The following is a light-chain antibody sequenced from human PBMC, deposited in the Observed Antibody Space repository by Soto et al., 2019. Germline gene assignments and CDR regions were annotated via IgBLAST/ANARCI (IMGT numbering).Light chain of an antibody. J-gene: IGLJ1*01. CDR1: SSDVGSYNP. Sequence: QSALTQPASVSGSPGQSITISCTGTSSDVGSYNPVSWYQQHPGKAPKLMIYEGSKRPSGVSNRFSGSKSGNTASLTISGLQAEDEADYYCCSYAGSSTQVFGTGTKLTVL. V-gene: IGLV2-23*01. CDR3: CSYAGSSTQV. CDR2: EGS.